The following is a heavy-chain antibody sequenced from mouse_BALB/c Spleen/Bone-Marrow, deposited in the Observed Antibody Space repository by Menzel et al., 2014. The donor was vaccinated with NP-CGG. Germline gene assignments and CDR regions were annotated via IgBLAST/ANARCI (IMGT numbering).Heavy chain of an antibody. V-gene: IGHV1S137*01. Sequence: VQLQQSGAGLVRPGVSVKLSCKGSGYTFTDYAMYWVKQTHAKSLEWIGVISTYSGNTNYNQTFKGKVTISVDKSTNTAYMELARLTSEDSAIYYCASPIYYGNYGGFAYWGQGTLVTVSA. J-gene: IGHJ3*01. CDR2: ISTYSGNT. CDR3: ASPIYYGNYGGFAY. D-gene: IGHD2-1*01. CDR1: GYTFTDYA.